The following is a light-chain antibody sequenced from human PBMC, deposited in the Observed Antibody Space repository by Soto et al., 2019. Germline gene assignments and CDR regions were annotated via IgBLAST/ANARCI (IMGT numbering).Light chain of an antibody. Sequence: QSVLTQPPSASGSPGQSVTISCTGTSSDVGGYNYVSWYQHHPGKAPKLMIYEVSKRPSGVPDRFSGSKSGNTASLTVSGLQAEDEADYYSSSFAGSNNLRVFGGGTKLTVL. CDR2: EVS. J-gene: IGLJ3*02. V-gene: IGLV2-8*01. CDR3: SSFAGSNNLRV. CDR1: SSDVGGYNY.